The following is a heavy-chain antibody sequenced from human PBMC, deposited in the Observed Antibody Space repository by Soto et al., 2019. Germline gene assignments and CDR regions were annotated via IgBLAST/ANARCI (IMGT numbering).Heavy chain of an antibody. Sequence: SETLCLTCNASGASISGNYWSWIRQPPGKGLEWIGYIYYSGATNYNPSLAGRVTISVDSPKSQFSLNLTSVTPAHTAVYYCAKAGSYSGSSGRVDSWGHGILLTGSS. CDR2: IYYSGAT. J-gene: IGHJ5*01. CDR1: GASISGNY. CDR3: AKAGSYSGSSGRVDS. V-gene: IGHV4-59*01. D-gene: IGHD1-26*01.